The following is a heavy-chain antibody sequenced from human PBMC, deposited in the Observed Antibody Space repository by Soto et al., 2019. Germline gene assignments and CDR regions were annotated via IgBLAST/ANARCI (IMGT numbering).Heavy chain of an antibody. D-gene: IGHD3-16*01. Sequence: SETLSLTCTVSGGSISSGGYYWSWIRQHPGKGLEWIGYIYYSGSTNYNPSLKSRVTISVDTSKNQFSLKLSSVTAADTAVYYCARGSIWFGSPRATAYCGKCTLATVSS. J-gene: IGHJ1*01. CDR1: GGSISSGGYY. CDR2: IYYSGST. V-gene: IGHV4-31*03. CDR3: ARGSIWFGSPRATAY.